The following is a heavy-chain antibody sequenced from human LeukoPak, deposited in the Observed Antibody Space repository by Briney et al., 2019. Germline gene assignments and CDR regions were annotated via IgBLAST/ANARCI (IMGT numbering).Heavy chain of an antibody. CDR2: ISGSGGST. CDR3: AKLPGGYSSGWYVDY. D-gene: IGHD6-19*01. V-gene: IGHV3-23*01. J-gene: IGHJ4*02. Sequence: PGGSLRLSCAASGFTFSSYAMSWVRQAPGKGLEWVSAISGSGGSTYYADSVKGRFTISRDNSKNTLYLQMNSLRAEDTAVYYCAKLPGGYSSGWYVDYWAREPRSPSPQ. CDR1: GFTFSSYA.